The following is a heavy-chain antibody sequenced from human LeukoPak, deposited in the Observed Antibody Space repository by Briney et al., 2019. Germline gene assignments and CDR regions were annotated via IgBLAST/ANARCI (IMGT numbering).Heavy chain of an antibody. V-gene: IGHV3-66*01. CDR3: ARAALGWYFDL. J-gene: IGHJ2*01. Sequence: GGSLRLSCAASEFSVGSNYMSWVRQAPGKGLEWVSVIYSGGSTYYADSVKGRFTISRDNSKNTLYLQMNSLRAEDTAVYYCARAALGWYFDLWGRGTLVTVSS. CDR1: EFSVGSNY. CDR2: IYSGGST.